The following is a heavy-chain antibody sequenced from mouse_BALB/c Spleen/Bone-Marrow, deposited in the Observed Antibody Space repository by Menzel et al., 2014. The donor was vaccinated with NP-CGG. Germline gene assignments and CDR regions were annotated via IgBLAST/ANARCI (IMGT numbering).Heavy chain of an antibody. CDR2: INPSSGGT. V-gene: IGHV1-53*01. CDR3: ASNPRFAY. Sequence: VHLVESGAELVKPGASVKLSCKASGYTFTSYYMYWVKQRPGQGLEWIGEINPSSGGTNFNEKVKSKATLTVDKSSSTAYMQLSSLTSEDSAVYYCASNPRFAYWGQGTLVTVSA. J-gene: IGHJ3*01. CDR1: GYTFTSYY.